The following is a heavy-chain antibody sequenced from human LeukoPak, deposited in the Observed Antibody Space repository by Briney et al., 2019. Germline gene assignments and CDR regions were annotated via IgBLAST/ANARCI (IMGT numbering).Heavy chain of an antibody. J-gene: IGHJ4*02. CDR1: GYTFSSYD. D-gene: IGHD3-22*01. CDR2: ISTKNVDT. Sequence: ASVKVSCKAFGYTFSSYDMSWVRQAPGQGLEWVGWISTKNVDTNYARSLQGRVTLTTDTSTNTAYMELRYLRSEDTAVYYCARRKATVVPGNDFWGQGTLVTVSS. V-gene: IGHV1-18*01. CDR3: ARRKATVVPGNDF.